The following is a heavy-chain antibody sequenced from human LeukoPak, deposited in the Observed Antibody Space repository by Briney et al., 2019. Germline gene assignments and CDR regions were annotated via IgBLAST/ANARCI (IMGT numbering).Heavy chain of an antibody. D-gene: IGHD3-22*01. V-gene: IGHV4-34*01. J-gene: IGHJ6*03. Sequence: PSETLSLTCAVYGGSLSGYHWTWIRQSPGKGLEWIGDINPSGSTYYNPSLKSRLTISVDTSKNQFSLKLRSVTAADTAVYYCARGRHDFTMIVVVMTSVSYYLDVWGKGTTVTVS. CDR2: INPSGST. CDR1: GGSLSGYH. CDR3: ARGRHDFTMIVVVMTSVSYYLDV.